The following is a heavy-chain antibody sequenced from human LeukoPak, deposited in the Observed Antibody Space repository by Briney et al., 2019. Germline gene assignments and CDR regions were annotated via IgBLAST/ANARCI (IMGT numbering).Heavy chain of an antibody. J-gene: IGHJ6*03. V-gene: IGHV4-59*01. CDR3: AGGSTVLYYYYYMDV. CDR1: GGSISSYY. CDR2: IYYSGST. Sequence: PSETLSLTCTVSGGSISSYYWSWIRQPPGKGLEWIGYIYYSGSTKYNPSLQSRVTISLDTSKNQFSLKLRSLTAADTAVYYCAGGSTVLYYYYYMDVWGKGTTVTVSS. D-gene: IGHD4-17*01.